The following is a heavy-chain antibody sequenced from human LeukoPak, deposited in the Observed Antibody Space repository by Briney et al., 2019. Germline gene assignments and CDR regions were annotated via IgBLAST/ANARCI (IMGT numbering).Heavy chain of an antibody. D-gene: IGHD4-17*01. CDR2: VSAYNGNT. J-gene: IGHJ4*02. CDR1: GYTFSGYG. CDR3: ARGAGSYGDYSLWLGY. V-gene: IGHV1-18*01. Sequence: ASVKVSCKASGYTFSGYGFSWVRQAPGQGLEWMGRVSAYNGNTIYAQSYQGRVTMTTDTSTSTAYMELRSLRPDDTAVYYCARGAGSYGDYSLWLGYWGQGTLVTVSS.